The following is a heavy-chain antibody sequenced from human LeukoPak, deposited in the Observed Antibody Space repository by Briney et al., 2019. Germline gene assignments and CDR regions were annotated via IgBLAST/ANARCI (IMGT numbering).Heavy chain of an antibody. Sequence: SETLSLTCTVSGGXISSSYCGWIRQPPGKGLEWIGYISYSGSTKYNPSLKSRVTLSVDTSKNQFSLKVNSVTAADTAVYYCARRGVEMAPVRPDNWFDPWGQGTLVTVSS. CDR1: GGXISSSY. CDR3: ARRGVEMAPVRPDNWFDP. CDR2: ISYSGST. J-gene: IGHJ5*02. V-gene: IGHV4-59*08. D-gene: IGHD5-24*01.